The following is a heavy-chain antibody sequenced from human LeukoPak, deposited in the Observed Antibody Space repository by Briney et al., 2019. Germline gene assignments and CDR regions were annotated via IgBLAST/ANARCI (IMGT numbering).Heavy chain of an antibody. Sequence: ASVKVSCKASGYTFTSYDINWVRQAPGQGLEWMGWMNPNSGNTVYAQKFQGRVTITRNTSISTAYMELSSLRSEDTAVYYCATRRGSVPYYFDYWGQGTLVTVSS. D-gene: IGHD2-15*01. CDR3: ATRRGSVPYYFDY. CDR1: GYTFTSYD. CDR2: MNPNSGNT. J-gene: IGHJ4*02. V-gene: IGHV1-8*03.